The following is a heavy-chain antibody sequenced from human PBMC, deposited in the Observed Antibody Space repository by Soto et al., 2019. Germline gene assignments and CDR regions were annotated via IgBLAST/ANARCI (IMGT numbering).Heavy chain of an antibody. J-gene: IGHJ4*02. CDR1: GFTFSSYA. CDR2: ISYDGSNK. D-gene: IGHD5-12*01. V-gene: IGHV3-30-3*01. CDR3: AREWWLRPTSYFDY. Sequence: QVQLVESGGGVVQPGRSLRLSCAASGFTFSSYAMHWVRQAPGKGLEWVAAISYDGSNKYYADSVKGRFTISRDNDKNTLYLQMNSLRAEDTAVYYCAREWWLRPTSYFDYWGQGTLVTVSS.